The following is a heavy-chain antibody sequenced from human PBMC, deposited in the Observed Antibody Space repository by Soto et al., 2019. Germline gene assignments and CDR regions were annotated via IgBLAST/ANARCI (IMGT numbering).Heavy chain of an antibody. CDR1: GFTFSSYA. CDR3: ARAYEGGYFDY. CDR2: ISYDGSNK. D-gene: IGHD3-16*01. J-gene: IGHJ4*02. V-gene: IGHV3-30-3*01. Sequence: QVQLVESGGGVVQPGRSLRLSCAASGFTFSSYAMHWVRKAPCKGLEWVAVISYDGSNKYYADSVKGRFTISRDNSKNTLYLQMNSLRAADTAVDYCARAYEGGYFDYWGQGTLVTVSS.